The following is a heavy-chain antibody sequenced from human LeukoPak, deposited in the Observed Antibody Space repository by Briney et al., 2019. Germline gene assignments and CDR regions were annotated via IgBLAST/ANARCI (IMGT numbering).Heavy chain of an antibody. CDR2: ISYDGSNK. V-gene: IGHV3-30*18. CDR1: GFTFSSYG. J-gene: IGHJ4*02. D-gene: IGHD3-10*01. CDR3: AKDPYGSGSYPSY. Sequence: GRSLRLSCAASGFTFSSYGKHWVRQAPGKGLEWVAVISYDGSNKYYADSVKGRFTISRDNSKNTLYLQMNSLRAEDTAVYYCAKDPYGSGSYPSYWGQGTLVTVSS.